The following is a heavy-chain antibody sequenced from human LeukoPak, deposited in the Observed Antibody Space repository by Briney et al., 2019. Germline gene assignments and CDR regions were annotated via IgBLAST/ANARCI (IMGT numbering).Heavy chain of an antibody. CDR1: GYTFTSYY. D-gene: IGHD3-22*01. CDR2: INPSGGST. V-gene: IGHV1-46*01. CDR3: ARESRNEKPYDSSGYYYNWFDP. J-gene: IGHJ5*02. Sequence: GASVKVSSKASGYTFTSYYTHWVRQAPGQGLEWMGIINPSGGSTSYAQKFQGRVTMTRDMSTSTVYMELSSLRSEDTAVYYCARESRNEKPYDSSGYYYNWFDPWGQGTLVTVSS.